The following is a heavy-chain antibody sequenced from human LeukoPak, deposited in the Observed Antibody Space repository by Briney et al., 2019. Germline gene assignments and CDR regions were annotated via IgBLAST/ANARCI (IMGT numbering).Heavy chain of an antibody. CDR1: GGSFSGYY. V-gene: IGHV4-34*01. J-gene: IGHJ4*02. Sequence: SETLSLTCAVYGGSFSGYYWSWIRQPPGKGLEWIGEINHSGSTNYNPSLKSRVTISVDTSKNQFSLKLSSVTAADTAVYYCAREGGSYDSSGYYSLYYYFDYWGQGTLVTVSS. CDR2: INHSGST. D-gene: IGHD3-22*01. CDR3: AREGGSYDSSGYYSLYYYFDY.